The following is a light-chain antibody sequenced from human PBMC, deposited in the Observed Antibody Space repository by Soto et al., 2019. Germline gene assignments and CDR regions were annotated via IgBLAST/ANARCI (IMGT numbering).Light chain of an antibody. J-gene: IGKJ2*01. CDR1: QSVSTN. Sequence: EMVMTQSPATLSVSPGERATLSCRASQSVSTNLAWYQHKPGQPPRLLFYGASTRATGIPARFSGSASGTAFTLTIGSLQSEDFAVYYCQQYYNWPPMYTFGQGTKLEI. CDR3: QQYYNWPPMYT. V-gene: IGKV3-15*01. CDR2: GAS.